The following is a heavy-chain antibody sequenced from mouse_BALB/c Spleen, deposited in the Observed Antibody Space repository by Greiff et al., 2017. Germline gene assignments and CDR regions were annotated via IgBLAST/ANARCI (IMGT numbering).Heavy chain of an antibody. Sequence: EVHLVESGGGLVKPGGSLKLSCAASGFTFSDYYMYWVRQTPEKRLEWVATISDGGSYTYYPDSVKGRFTISRDNAKNNLYLQMSSLKSEDTAMYYCARDRARYDYAMDYWGQGTSVTVSS. D-gene: IGHD2-14*01. CDR1: GFTFSDYY. J-gene: IGHJ4*01. CDR2: ISDGGSYT. V-gene: IGHV5-4*02. CDR3: ARDRARYDYAMDY.